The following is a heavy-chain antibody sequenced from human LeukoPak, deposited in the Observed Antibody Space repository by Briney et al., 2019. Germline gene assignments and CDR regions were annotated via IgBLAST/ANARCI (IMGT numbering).Heavy chain of an antibody. Sequence: GGSLRLSCAASGFTFSNYGMSWVRQAPGKGLEWVSFMSGSGGTTDYSDPVKGRFTISRDNSRNTLYLQMSSLRAEDTAVYYCAKELVIFSVAGTLDYWGQGTLVTVSS. CDR2: MSGSGGTT. J-gene: IGHJ4*02. D-gene: IGHD6-19*01. CDR1: GFTFSNYG. CDR3: AKELVIFSVAGTLDY. V-gene: IGHV3-23*01.